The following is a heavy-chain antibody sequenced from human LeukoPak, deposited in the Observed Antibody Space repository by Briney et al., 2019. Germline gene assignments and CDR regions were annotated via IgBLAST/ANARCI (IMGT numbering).Heavy chain of an antibody. J-gene: IGHJ4*01. Sequence: GGSLRLSCVGSGFTFSNAWMSWVRQAPGKGLEWVGRIKSNVNGGTIDYAPPVKGRFIISRDDSKDTLYLHMSSLKIEDTAVYYCTTWDYVDHWGQGTVVTVSS. CDR1: GFTFSNAW. CDR2: IKSNVNGGTI. D-gene: IGHD1-26*01. CDR3: TTWDYVDH. V-gene: IGHV3-15*01.